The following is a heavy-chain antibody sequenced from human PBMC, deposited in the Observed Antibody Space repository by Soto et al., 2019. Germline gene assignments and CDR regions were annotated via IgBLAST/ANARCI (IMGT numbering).Heavy chain of an antibody. V-gene: IGHV3-30*03. CDR3: AQGQYCSSSPFAS. Sequence: QVQLVESGGGVVQPGRSLRLSCATSGFTFSSYGMHWVRQAPGKGLEWVAGMSSDGSNKFYADSAKGRLTISRDNSKNTLYLQMSRLSVDDTAVYYFAQGQYCSSSPFASWGQGTLVTLSS. D-gene: IGHD6-6*01. CDR1: GFTFSSYG. CDR2: MSSDGSNK. J-gene: IGHJ4*02.